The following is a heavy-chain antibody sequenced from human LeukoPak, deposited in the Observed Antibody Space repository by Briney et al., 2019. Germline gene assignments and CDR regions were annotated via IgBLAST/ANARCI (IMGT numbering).Heavy chain of an antibody. V-gene: IGHV1-69*05. CDR2: IIPIFGTA. Sequence: GSSVKVSCKASGGTFSSYAISWVRQAPGQGLEWMGGIIPIFGTANYAQKFQGRVTMTRDTSTSTVYMELSSLRSEDTAVYYCATAYYSNYPYNYWGQGTLVTVSS. CDR1: GGTFSSYA. CDR3: ATAYYSNYPYNY. D-gene: IGHD4-11*01. J-gene: IGHJ4*02.